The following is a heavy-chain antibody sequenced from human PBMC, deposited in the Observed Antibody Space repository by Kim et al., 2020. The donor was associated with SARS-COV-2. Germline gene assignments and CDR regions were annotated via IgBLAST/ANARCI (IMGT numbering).Heavy chain of an antibody. CDR3: ARAGTYSSSRTFDY. CDR2: ISSSSSYI. D-gene: IGHD6-13*01. V-gene: IGHV3-21*01. Sequence: GGSLRLSCAASGFTFNKYIMNWVRQAPGKGLEWVSSISSSSSYIYYADSVKGRFTISRDNSKNSLYLQMNSLRAEDTAVYYCARAGTYSSSRTFDYWGRGTLDTVSS. J-gene: IGHJ4*02. CDR1: GFTFNKYI.